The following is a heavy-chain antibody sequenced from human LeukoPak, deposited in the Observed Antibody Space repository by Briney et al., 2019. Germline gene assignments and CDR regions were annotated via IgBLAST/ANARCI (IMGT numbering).Heavy chain of an antibody. J-gene: IGHJ4*02. Sequence: SETLSLTCTVSGGSISTYYWSWIRQPPGKRLERIGYIYYTVTTNYNPSLKSRRTISVDTSKSQFSLRLSSVTSADTAVYYCVGTKLWLSFDSWGQGTLVTVSS. CDR1: GGSISTYY. CDR3: VGTKLWLSFDS. D-gene: IGHD5-18*01. CDR2: IYYTVTT. V-gene: IGHV4-59*01.